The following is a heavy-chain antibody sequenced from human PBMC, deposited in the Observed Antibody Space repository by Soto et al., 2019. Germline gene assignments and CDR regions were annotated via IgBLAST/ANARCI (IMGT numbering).Heavy chain of an antibody. J-gene: IGHJ4*02. CDR1: GGSFNRHT. V-gene: IGHV1-69*01. Sequence: QVQLVQSGAEVRKPGSSVRVSCKASGGSFNRHTISWVRQAPGQGLEWMGGIIPIFGTANHAQKFQGRVTIIADESTSTVYMEWSSLRSDETDIYYCARGWGYYSTEYYYAYWGQGTLVIVSS. D-gene: IGHD3-22*01. CDR3: ARGWGYYSTEYYYAY. CDR2: IIPIFGTA.